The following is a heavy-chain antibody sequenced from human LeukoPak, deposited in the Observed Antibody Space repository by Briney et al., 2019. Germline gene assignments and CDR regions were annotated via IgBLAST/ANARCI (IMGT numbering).Heavy chain of an antibody. V-gene: IGHV1-2*02. J-gene: IGHJ5*02. CDR3: ARDVETGS. CDR1: GYTFTYYY. Sequence: ASVTVSFKSSGYTFTYYYIYWVRQAPGQGLECMGWINPKSGASTYVQKFHGRVTLTRDTSISTAYMELRTLRCNDTSIYYCARDVETGSWGQGTLVTVSS. CDR2: INPKSGAS. D-gene: IGHD2-21*02.